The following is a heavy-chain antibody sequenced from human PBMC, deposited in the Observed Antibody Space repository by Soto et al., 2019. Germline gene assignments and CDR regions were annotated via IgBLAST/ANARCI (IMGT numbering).Heavy chain of an antibody. CDR3: ARDTPDPGIVVVPAARPDGMDV. CDR2: INAGNGNT. V-gene: IGHV1-3*01. J-gene: IGHJ6*02. CDR1: GYTFTSYA. D-gene: IGHD2-2*01. Sequence: ASVKVSCKASGYTFTSYAMHWVRQAPGQRLEWMGWINAGNGNTKYSQKFQGRVTITRDTSAGTAYMELSSLRSEDTAVYYCARDTPDPGIVVVPAARPDGMDVWGQGTTVTVSS.